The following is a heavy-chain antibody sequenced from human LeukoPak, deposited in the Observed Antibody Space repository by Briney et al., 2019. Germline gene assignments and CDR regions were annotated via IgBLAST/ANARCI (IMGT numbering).Heavy chain of an antibody. D-gene: IGHD6-19*01. J-gene: IGHJ6*02. CDR3: ARKSVAGTYYYCYGMDV. V-gene: IGHV7-4-1*02. Sequence: ASVKVSCKASGYTFTSYAMNWVRRAPGQGLEWMGWINTNTGNPTYAQGFTGRFVFSLDTSVSTAYLQISSLKAEDTAVYYCARKSVAGTYYYCYGMDVWGQGTTVTVSS. CDR2: INTNTGNP. CDR1: GYTFTSYA.